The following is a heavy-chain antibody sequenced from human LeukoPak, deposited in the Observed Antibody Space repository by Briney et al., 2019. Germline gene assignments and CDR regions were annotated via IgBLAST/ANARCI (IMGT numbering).Heavy chain of an antibody. CDR1: GFTFSSYA. Sequence: GGTLRLSCAASGFTFSSYAMHWVRQAPGRGLEWVAVISYDGSNKYYADSVKGRFTISRDNSKNTLYLQMNSLRAEDTAVYYCARDPLDVGASEWFFDIWGQGTMVTVSS. D-gene: IGHD1-26*01. CDR3: ARDPLDVGASEWFFDI. V-gene: IGHV3-30-3*01. CDR2: ISYDGSNK. J-gene: IGHJ3*02.